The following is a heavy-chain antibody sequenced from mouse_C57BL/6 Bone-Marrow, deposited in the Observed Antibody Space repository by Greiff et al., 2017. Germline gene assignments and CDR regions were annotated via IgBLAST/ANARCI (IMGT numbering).Heavy chain of an antibody. CDR1: GYTFTSYW. Sequence: QVQLQQPGAELVRPGTSVKLSCKASGYTFTSYWMHWVKQRPGQGLEWIGVIDPSDSYTNSNQKFKGKATLTVDKSSSTAYMQRSSLTSADSAVFYCARGWLLRYWGQGTTLTVSS. V-gene: IGHV1-59*01. D-gene: IGHD2-3*01. CDR2: IDPSDSYT. CDR3: ARGWLLRY. J-gene: IGHJ2*01.